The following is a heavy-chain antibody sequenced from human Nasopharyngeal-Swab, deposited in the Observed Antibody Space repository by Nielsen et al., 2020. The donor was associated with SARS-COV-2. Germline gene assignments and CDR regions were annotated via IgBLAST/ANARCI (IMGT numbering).Heavy chain of an antibody. Sequence: GGSLRLSCAASGFSVSGNYMSWVRQAPGKGLEWVSVIYSGGSTYYADSVKGRFTISRDISKNTLYLQMNSLRAEDTALYYCAREVSSGWYRGGAFDIWGQGTLVTVSS. CDR2: IYSGGST. J-gene: IGHJ3*02. D-gene: IGHD6-19*01. CDR1: GFSVSGNY. CDR3: AREVSSGWYRGGAFDI. V-gene: IGHV3-53*01.